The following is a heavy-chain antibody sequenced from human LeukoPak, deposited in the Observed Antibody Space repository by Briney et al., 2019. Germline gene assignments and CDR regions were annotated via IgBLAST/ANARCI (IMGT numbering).Heavy chain of an antibody. CDR1: GFTFGSYW. CDR2: INTDGSSI. J-gene: IGHJ4*02. V-gene: IGHV3-74*01. Sequence: GGSLRLSCAASGFTFGSYWMHWVRQAPGKGLVWVSRINTDGSSISDADSVRGRLTISRDNAKNTLYLQMNSLSAEDTAVYYCARAGYCSGGSCYFDYWGQGTQVIVSS. D-gene: IGHD2-15*01. CDR3: ARAGYCSGGSCYFDY.